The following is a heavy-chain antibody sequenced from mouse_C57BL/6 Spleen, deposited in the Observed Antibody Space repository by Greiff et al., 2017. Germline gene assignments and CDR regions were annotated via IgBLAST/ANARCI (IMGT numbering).Heavy chain of an antibody. D-gene: IGHD1-1*01. J-gene: IGHJ4*01. CDR2: IDPNSGGT. CDR1: GYTFTSYW. Sequence: QVQLQQPGAELVKPGASVKLSCKASGYTFTSYWMHWVKQRPGRGLEWIGRIDPNSGGTKYNEKFKSKATLTVDKPSSTAYMQLSSLTSEDSAVYYCARSRLTTVVPYYAMDYWGQGTPETVSS. V-gene: IGHV1-72*01. CDR3: ARSRLTTVVPYYAMDY.